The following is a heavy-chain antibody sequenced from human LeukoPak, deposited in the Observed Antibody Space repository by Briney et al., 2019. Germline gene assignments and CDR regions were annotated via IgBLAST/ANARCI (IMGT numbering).Heavy chain of an antibody. CDR2: IYPSDSDT. Sequence: GESLKISCKGSGYTFTTYWIGWVRQMPGKGLEWMGIIYPSDSDTRYSPSFQGQVTISADKSISTVYLQWNSLKASDSAMYYCGASPSATGTERYYWGQGTLVTVSS. CDR1: GYTFTTYW. CDR3: GASPSATGTERYY. J-gene: IGHJ4*02. D-gene: IGHD6-13*01. V-gene: IGHV5-51*01.